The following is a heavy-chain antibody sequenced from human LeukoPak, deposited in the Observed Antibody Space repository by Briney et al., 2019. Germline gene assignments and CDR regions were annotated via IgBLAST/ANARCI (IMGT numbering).Heavy chain of an antibody. CDR3: ARDRLERHFYYYGMDV. J-gene: IGHJ6*02. D-gene: IGHD1-1*01. Sequence: GGSLRLSCAASGFTFSNYWMHWVRQAPGKGLEWVSSITSSSSYIYYADSVKGRFTISRDNAKNSLYLQMNSLRAEDTAVYYCARDRLERHFYYYGMDVWGQGTTVTVSS. V-gene: IGHV3-21*01. CDR1: GFTFSNYW. CDR2: ITSSSSYI.